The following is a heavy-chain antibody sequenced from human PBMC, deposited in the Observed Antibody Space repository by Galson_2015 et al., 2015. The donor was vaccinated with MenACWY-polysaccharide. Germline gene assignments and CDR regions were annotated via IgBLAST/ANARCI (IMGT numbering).Heavy chain of an antibody. CDR1: GYTFISYA. CDR3: ARDSFGMDV. CDR2: INTNTGNT. V-gene: IGHV7-4-1*02. J-gene: IGHJ6*02. Sequence: SVKDSCKASGYTFISYALNWGRPAPGQGLEWMGRINTNTGNTMYAQGFTGRFVFSLDTSVSTVYLQISGLKAEDTGVYYCARDSFGMDVWGQGTTVTVSS.